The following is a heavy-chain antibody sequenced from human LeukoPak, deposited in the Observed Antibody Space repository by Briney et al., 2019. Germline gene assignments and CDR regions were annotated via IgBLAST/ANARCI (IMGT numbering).Heavy chain of an antibody. D-gene: IGHD3-10*01. CDR1: GYTFTSYA. J-gene: IGHJ5*02. V-gene: IGHV1-3*01. CDR2: INAGNGNT. Sequence: ASVKVSCKASGYTFTSYAMHWVRQAPGQRLEWMGWINAGNGNTKYSQKFQGRVTITRDTSASTAYMELSSLRSEDTAVYYCARALWFGELLTQDNWFHPWGQGTLVTVSS. CDR3: ARALWFGELLTQDNWFHP.